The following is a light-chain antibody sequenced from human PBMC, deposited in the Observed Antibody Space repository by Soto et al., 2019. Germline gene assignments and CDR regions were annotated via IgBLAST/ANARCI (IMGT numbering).Light chain of an antibody. CDR1: QSISSW. Sequence: DIQMTQSPSTLSASVGERVTITCRASQSISSWLAWYQQKPGKAPKLLIYDASTLESGVPSRFSGSGSGTEFTLTISSLQPDDFATYYCSQSAFGQGTKLEIK. V-gene: IGKV1-5*01. J-gene: IGKJ2*01. CDR3: SQSA. CDR2: DAS.